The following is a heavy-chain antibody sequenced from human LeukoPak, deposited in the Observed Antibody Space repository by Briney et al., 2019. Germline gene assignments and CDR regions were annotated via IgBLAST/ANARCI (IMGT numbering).Heavy chain of an antibody. CDR1: GFTFSSYS. J-gene: IGHJ4*02. CDR3: ARDGQWLVREGFDY. D-gene: IGHD6-19*01. V-gene: IGHV3-21*01. Sequence: PGGSLRLSCAASGFTFSSYSMNWFRQAPGKGLEWVSSISSSSSYIYYADSVKGRFTISRHNAKNSLYLQMNSLRAEDTAVYYCARDGQWLVREGFDYWGQGALVTVSS. CDR2: ISSSSSYI.